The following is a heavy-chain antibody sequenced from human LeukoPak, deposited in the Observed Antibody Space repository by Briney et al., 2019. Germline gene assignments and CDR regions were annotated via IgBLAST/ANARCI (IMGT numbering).Heavy chain of an antibody. V-gene: IGHV4-59*01. Sequence: SETLSLTCTVSGGSISSYYWSWIRQPPGKGLEWIGYIYYSGSTNYNPSLKSRVTISVDTSKNQFSLKLSSVTAADTAVYYCARGEAAPYTEFDYWGQGTLVTVSS. D-gene: IGHD6-6*01. CDR1: GGSISSYY. CDR2: IYYSGST. CDR3: ARGEAAPYTEFDY. J-gene: IGHJ4*02.